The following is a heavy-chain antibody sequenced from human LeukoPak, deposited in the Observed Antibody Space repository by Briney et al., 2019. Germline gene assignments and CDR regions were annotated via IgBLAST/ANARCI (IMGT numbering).Heavy chain of an antibody. V-gene: IGHV3-48*04. CDR3: ARELVVPAAISSYDAFDI. Sequence: GGSLRLSCAASGFTFSQYWMSWVRQAPGKGLEWVSYISSTSGTIYYADSMKGRFTISRDNAKNSLYLQMNGLRAEDTAVYYCARELVVPAAISSYDAFDIWGQGTMVTVSS. CDR2: ISSTSGTI. CDR1: GFTFSQYW. D-gene: IGHD2-2*01. J-gene: IGHJ3*02.